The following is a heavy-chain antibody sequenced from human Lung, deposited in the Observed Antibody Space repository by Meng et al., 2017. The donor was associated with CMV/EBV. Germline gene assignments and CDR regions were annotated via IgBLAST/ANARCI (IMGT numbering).Heavy chain of an antibody. J-gene: IGHJ6*02. Sequence: ASVXVSXKASGYTFTSYGISWVRQAPGQGLEWMGWISAYNGNTNYAQKLQGRVTMTTDTSTSTAYMELRSLRSDDTAVYYCAREGYGEYVPYYYYGMDVWGQGXTVTVSS. CDR2: ISAYNGNT. V-gene: IGHV1-18*01. CDR1: GYTFTSYG. CDR3: AREGYGEYVPYYYYGMDV. D-gene: IGHD4-17*01.